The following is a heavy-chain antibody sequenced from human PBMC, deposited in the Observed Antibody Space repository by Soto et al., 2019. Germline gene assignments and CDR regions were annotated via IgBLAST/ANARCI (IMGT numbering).Heavy chain of an antibody. V-gene: IGHV6-1*01. J-gene: IGHJ6*02. CDR3: ARDQWLYIGGDYYYGMDV. CDR1: GDSVSSNSAA. CDR2: TYYRSKWYN. Sequence: QTLSLTCAISGDSVSSNSAAWNWIRQSPSRGLEWLGRTYYRSKWYNDYAVSVKSRITINPDTSKNQFSLQLNSVTTEDTDVYYCARDQWLYIGGDYYYGMDVWSQGTTVTVS. D-gene: IGHD6-19*01.